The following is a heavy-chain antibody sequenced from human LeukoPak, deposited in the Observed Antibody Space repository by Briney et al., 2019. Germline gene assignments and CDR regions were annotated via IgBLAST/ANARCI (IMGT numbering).Heavy chain of an antibody. CDR1: GFTFSNAW. CDR3: AKGHYYGSGSLDY. J-gene: IGHJ4*02. CDR2: IGGRDGST. Sequence: PGGSLRLSCATSGFTFSNAWMNWVRQAPGKGLEWVSAIGGRDGSTYYADSVKCRFTISRDNSKNTLYVQMNSLRAEDTAVYYCAKGHYYGSGSLDYWGQGTLVTVSS. V-gene: IGHV3-23*01. D-gene: IGHD3-10*01.